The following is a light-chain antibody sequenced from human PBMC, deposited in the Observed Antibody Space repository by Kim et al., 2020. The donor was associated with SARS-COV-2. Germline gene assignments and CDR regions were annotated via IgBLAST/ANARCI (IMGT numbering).Light chain of an antibody. J-gene: IGKJ4*02. V-gene: IGKV3-15*01. CDR1: QSVSSN. Sequence: SPGERATLSCRASQSVSSNLAWYQQKPGQAPRLLIYGASTRATGIPARFSGSGSGTEFTLTISSLQSEDFAVYCCQQYNNWPPVTFGRGTKVDIK. CDR2: GAS. CDR3: QQYNNWPPVT.